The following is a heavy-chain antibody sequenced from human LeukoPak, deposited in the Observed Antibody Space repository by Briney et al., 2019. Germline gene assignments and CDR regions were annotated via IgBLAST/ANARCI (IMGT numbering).Heavy chain of an antibody. D-gene: IGHD6-13*01. CDR2: ISNRVSYITTSGSTI. V-gene: IGHV3-11*01. CDR1: GFTFSDYY. CDR3: ARVGRAITAAGFGAFDV. J-gene: IGHJ3*01. Sequence: NPGGSLRLSCAASGFTFSDYYMSWVRQAPGKGLEWVSYISNRVSYITTSGSTIYYADSVKGRFTISRDNAKNSVYLEMNSLRADDTAVYYCARVGRAITAAGFGAFDVWGQGTMATVSS.